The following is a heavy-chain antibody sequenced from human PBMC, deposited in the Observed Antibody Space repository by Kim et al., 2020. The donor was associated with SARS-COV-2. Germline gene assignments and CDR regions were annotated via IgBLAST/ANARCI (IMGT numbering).Heavy chain of an antibody. Sequence: SQTLSLTCAISGDSVSSNGGAWNWNWIRQSPSRGLEWLGRTYYRSKYYNDYMISVKSRITINPDTSRDQFSLQLNSVAPEDTAVYYCAPVEVPTMIVCYFYHFNSWGQGTLVTVSS. J-gene: IGHJ4*02. V-gene: IGHV6-1*01. CDR1: GDSVSSNGGA. CDR3: APVEVPTMIVCYFYHFNS. CDR2: TYYRSKYYN. D-gene: IGHD3-22*01.